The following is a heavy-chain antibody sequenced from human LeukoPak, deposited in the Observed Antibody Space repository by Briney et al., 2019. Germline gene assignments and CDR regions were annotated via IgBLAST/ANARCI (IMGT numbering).Heavy chain of an antibody. Sequence: GGSLRLSCAASGFTFSRNSMNWVRQAPGKGLEWVSSISTSSIYIYYADSVKGRFTISRDNAKNSLYLQMNSLRAEDTAVYYCARDCSSTSCDTDYWGQGTLVTVSS. CDR3: ARDCSSTSCDTDY. CDR1: GFTFSRNS. D-gene: IGHD2-2*01. J-gene: IGHJ4*02. CDR2: ISTSSIYI. V-gene: IGHV3-21*01.